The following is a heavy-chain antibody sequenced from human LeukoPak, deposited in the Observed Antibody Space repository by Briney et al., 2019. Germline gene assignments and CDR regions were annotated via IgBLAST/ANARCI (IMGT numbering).Heavy chain of an antibody. CDR1: GFNFNIYG. Sequence: GGSLRLSCAASGFNFNIYGMHWVRQAPGKGLEWVTFIRYDGSNEYSADSVKGRFTISRDNFKNTVYLQMNSLRIEDTAVYYCAKEGEDCSSTSCYTAFDPWGQGTLVTVSS. J-gene: IGHJ5*02. V-gene: IGHV3-30*02. D-gene: IGHD2-2*02. CDR2: IRYDGSNE. CDR3: AKEGEDCSSTSCYTAFDP.